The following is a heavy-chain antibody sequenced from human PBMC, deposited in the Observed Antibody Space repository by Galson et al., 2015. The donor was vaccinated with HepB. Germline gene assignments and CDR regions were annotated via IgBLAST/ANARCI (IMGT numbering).Heavy chain of an antibody. J-gene: IGHJ4*02. CDR2: IDHSGTT. CDR1: GGSFNTYY. CDR3: ARGGGYCSGTSCYNDY. Sequence: SETLSLTCAVYGGSFNTYYWTWIRLSPGKGLEWIGEIDHSGTTNYNPSLKSRVTISVDTSKNQFSLRQKSVTAADTAVYFCARGGGYCSGTSCYNDYWGQGTLVTVSS. D-gene: IGHD2-2*02. V-gene: IGHV4-34*01.